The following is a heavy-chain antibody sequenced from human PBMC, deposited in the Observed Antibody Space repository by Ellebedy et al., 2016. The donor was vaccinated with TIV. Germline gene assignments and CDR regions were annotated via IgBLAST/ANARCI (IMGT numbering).Heavy chain of an antibody. J-gene: IGHJ4*02. CDR2: INHSGST. D-gene: IGHD6-13*01. CDR1: GGSFSGYY. V-gene: IGHV4-34*01. Sequence: MPSETLSLTCAVCGGSFSGYYWSWIRQPPGKGLEWIGEINHSGSTNYNPSLKSRVTISVDTSKNQFSLKLSSVTAADTAVYYCARVRQQLVHEEFDYWGQGTLVTVSS. CDR3: ARVRQQLVHEEFDY.